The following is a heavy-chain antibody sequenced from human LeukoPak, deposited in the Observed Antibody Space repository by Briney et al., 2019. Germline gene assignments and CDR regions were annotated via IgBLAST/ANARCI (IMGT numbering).Heavy chain of an antibody. CDR1: GGSISSSSYY. V-gene: IGHV4-39*01. D-gene: IGHD3-9*01. Sequence: SETLSLTCTVSGGSISSSSYYWGWIRQPPGKGLEWIGSIYYSGSTYYNPSLKSRVTISVDTSKNQFSLKLSSVTAADTAVYYCARRGVLQYFDWFEWHAFDIWGQGTMVTVSS. J-gene: IGHJ3*02. CDR3: ARRGVLQYFDWFEWHAFDI. CDR2: IYYSGST.